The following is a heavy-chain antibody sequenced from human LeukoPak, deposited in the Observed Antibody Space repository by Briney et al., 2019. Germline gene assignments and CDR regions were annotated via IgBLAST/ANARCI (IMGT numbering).Heavy chain of an antibody. CDR1: IFSYYNLC. V-gene: IGHV3-7*01. CDR2: IKKGRRKK. Sequence: GVPVTLSCAASIFSYYNLCMLWLPRAPGKGLEGGANIKKGRRKKEYVLSVMGSITIYRHSHKNSLYLQIQSMRAEDTAVYYCAREGHGGFDFWGQGILVTVSS. CDR3: AREGHGGFDF. J-gene: IGHJ4*02.